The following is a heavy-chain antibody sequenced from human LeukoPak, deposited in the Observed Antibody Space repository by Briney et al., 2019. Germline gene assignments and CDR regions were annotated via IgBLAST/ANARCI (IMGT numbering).Heavy chain of an antibody. D-gene: IGHD6-13*01. J-gene: IGHJ5*02. Sequence: ASVKVSCKASGYTFTSYGISWVRQAPGQGLELMGWISAYNGNTNYAQKLQGRVTMTTDTSTRTAYMELRSLRSDDTAVYYCARGEYSSSWYAGDWFDPWGQGTLVTVSS. CDR3: ARGEYSSSWYAGDWFDP. CDR2: ISAYNGNT. V-gene: IGHV1-18*01. CDR1: GYTFTSYG.